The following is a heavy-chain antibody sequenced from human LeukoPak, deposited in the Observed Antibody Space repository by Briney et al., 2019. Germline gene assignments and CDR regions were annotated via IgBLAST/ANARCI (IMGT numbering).Heavy chain of an antibody. J-gene: IGHJ4*02. D-gene: IGHD3-10*01. Sequence: GGSLRLSCAASGFTFSSYAMSWVRQAPGKGLDWVSAISGSGGSTYYADSVKGRFTISRDNSKNTLYLQMNSLRAEDTAVYFCAREYGYYFDSWGQGTLVTVSS. V-gene: IGHV3-23*01. CDR1: GFTFSSYA. CDR3: AREYGYYFDS. CDR2: ISGSGGST.